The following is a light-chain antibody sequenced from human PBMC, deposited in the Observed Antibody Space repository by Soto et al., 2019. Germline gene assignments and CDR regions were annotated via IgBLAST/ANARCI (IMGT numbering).Light chain of an antibody. CDR1: ISDVGAYNY. J-gene: IGLJ1*01. CDR2: EVS. Sequence: QSALTQPASLSGSPGQSITISCTGTISDVGAYNYVSWYQQHPGKAPKLMIYEVSNRPSGVSNRFSGSKSGNTASLTISGLQAEDEADYYCSSYTSISTTYVFGTGTKVTVL. V-gene: IGLV2-14*01. CDR3: SSYTSISTTYV.